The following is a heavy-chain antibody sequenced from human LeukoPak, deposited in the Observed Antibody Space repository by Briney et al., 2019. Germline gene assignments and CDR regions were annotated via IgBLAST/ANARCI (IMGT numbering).Heavy chain of an antibody. CDR1: GFTVSSNY. CDR2: IYSGGST. J-gene: IGHJ3*02. Sequence: GGSLRLSCAASGFTVSSNYMSWVRQAPGKGLEWVSVIYSGGSTYYADSVKGRFTISRDNSKNTLYLQMNSLRAEDTAVYYCARDRSVAAAGAFDIWGQRTMVTVSS. V-gene: IGHV3-66*01. CDR3: ARDRSVAAAGAFDI. D-gene: IGHD6-13*01.